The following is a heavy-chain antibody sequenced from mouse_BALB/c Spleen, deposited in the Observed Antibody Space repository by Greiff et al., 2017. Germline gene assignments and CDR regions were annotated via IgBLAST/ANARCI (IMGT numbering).Heavy chain of an antibody. D-gene: IGHD1-1*01. V-gene: IGHV1-80*01. CDR2: IYPGDGDT. CDR1: GYAFSSYW. Sequence: QVQLQQSGAELVRPGSSVKISCKASGYAFSSYWMNWVKQRPGQGLEWIGQIYPGDGDTNYNGKFKGKATLTADKSSSTAYMQLSSLTSEDSAVYFCARKAVRLYYFDYWGQGTTLTVSS. CDR3: ARKAVRLYYFDY. J-gene: IGHJ2*01.